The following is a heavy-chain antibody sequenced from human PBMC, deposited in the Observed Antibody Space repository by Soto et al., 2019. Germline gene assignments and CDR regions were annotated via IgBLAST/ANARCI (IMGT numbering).Heavy chain of an antibody. CDR1: GFTFSGSA. Sequence: HPVGSLRLSCAASGFTFSGSAMHWVSQASGKGLEWVGRIRSKANSYATAYAASVKGRFTISRDDSKNTAYLQMNSLKTEDTAVYYCTNGYSGYDWGYWGQGTLVTVSS. CDR2: IRSKANSYAT. J-gene: IGHJ4*02. CDR3: TNGYSGYDWGY. D-gene: IGHD5-12*01. V-gene: IGHV3-73*01.